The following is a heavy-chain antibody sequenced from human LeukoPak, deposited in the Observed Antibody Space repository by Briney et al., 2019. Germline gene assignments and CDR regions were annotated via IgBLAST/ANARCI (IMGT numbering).Heavy chain of an antibody. V-gene: IGHV4-38-2*02. Sequence: SETLSLTCTVSGYSISSGYYGGWIRQPPGKGLEWIGSIYHSGSTYYNPSLKSRVTISVDTSKNQFSLKLSSVTAADTAVYYCARLVVVPAAIRGGLFDYWGQGTLVTVSS. J-gene: IGHJ4*02. CDR2: IYHSGST. CDR3: ARLVVVPAAIRGGLFDY. CDR1: GYSISSGYY. D-gene: IGHD2-2*02.